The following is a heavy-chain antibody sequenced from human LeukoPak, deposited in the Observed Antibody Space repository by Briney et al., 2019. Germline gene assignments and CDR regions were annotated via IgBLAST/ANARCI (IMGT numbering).Heavy chain of an antibody. J-gene: IGHJ4*02. Sequence: GGSLRLSCAASGFFFSSYAMSWVRQAPGKGLEWVSAISGSGGSTYYADPVKGRFTISRDNSKNTLYLQMNSLRAEDTAVYYCAKEYYDYLWGSYRDYWGQGTLVTVSS. CDR2: ISGSGGST. V-gene: IGHV3-23*01. CDR3: AKEYYDYLWGSYRDY. CDR1: GFFFSSYA. D-gene: IGHD3-16*01.